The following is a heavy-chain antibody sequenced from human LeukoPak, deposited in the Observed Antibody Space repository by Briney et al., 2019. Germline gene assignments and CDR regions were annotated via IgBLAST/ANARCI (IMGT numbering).Heavy chain of an antibody. V-gene: IGHV3-53*01. CDR3: ARDRRFGELLPRGFDP. D-gene: IGHD3-10*01. CDR2: IYSGGST. CDR1: GFTVSSNY. Sequence: PGGSLRLSCAASGFTVSSNYMSWVRQAPGKGLEWVSVIYSGGSTYYADSVKGRFTISRDNSKNTLYLQMNSLRAEDTAVYYCARDRRFGELLPRGFDPWGQGTLVTVSS. J-gene: IGHJ5*02.